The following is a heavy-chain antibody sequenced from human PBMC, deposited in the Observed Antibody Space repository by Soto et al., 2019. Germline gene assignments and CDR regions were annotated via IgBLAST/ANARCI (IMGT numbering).Heavy chain of an antibody. CDR2: INHSGST. Sequence: SETLSLTCAVYGGSFSGYYWSWIRQPPGKGLEWIGEINHSGSTNYNPSLKSRVTISVDTSKNQFSLKLSSVTAADTAVYYCARGGYYGSGSYGHWGQGTLVTVSS. CDR3: ARGGYYGSGSYGH. D-gene: IGHD3-10*01. CDR1: GGSFSGYY. J-gene: IGHJ4*02. V-gene: IGHV4-34*01.